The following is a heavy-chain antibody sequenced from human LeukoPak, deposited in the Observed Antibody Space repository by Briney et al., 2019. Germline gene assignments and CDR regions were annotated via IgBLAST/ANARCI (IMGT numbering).Heavy chain of an antibody. CDR1: GFTFSSYW. V-gene: IGHV3-7*01. CDR3: ARGQGYYDFLSGYLGRVPYYYYYMDV. J-gene: IGHJ6*03. Sequence: GGSLRLSCAASGFTFSSYWMSWVRQAPGKGLEWVANIKQDGSEKYYVDSVKGRFTISRDNAKNSLYLQMNSLRAEDTAVYYCARGQGYYDFLSGYLGRVPYYYYYMDVWGKGTTVTVSS. D-gene: IGHD3-3*01. CDR2: IKQDGSEK.